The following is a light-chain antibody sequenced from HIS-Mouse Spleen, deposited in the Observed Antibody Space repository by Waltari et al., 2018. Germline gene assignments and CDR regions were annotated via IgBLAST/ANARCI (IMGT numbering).Light chain of an antibody. CDR2: DVS. CDR3: CSYAGSYTFEVV. V-gene: IGLV2-11*01. Sequence: QSALTQPRSVSGSPGQSVTISCTGTSSDVGGYNYVSWYQHHPGKAPKLMIYDVSKRPSGVPYRFSGSKSGNTASRTISGLQAEDEADYYGCSYAGSYTFEVVFGGGTKLTVL. J-gene: IGLJ2*01. CDR1: SSDVGGYNY.